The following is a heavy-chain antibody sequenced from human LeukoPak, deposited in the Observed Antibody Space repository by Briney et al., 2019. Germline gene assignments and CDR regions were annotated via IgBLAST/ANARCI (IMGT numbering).Heavy chain of an antibody. CDR2: ISYDGSNT. J-gene: IGHJ5*02. V-gene: IGHV3-30*02. CDR3: AKAALLPDRSGWYDH. CDR1: GFAFSNSG. D-gene: IGHD3-22*01. Sequence: GGPLRLSCAASGFAFSNSGLHWVRQAPGKGLEWVAVISYDGSNTYYADSVKGRFTISRDNSKNRVYLQMSGLRAEDTALYYCAKAALLPDRSGWYDHWGQGSLVTVSS.